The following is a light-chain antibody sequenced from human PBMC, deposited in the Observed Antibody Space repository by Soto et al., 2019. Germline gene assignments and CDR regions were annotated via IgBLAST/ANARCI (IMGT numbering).Light chain of an antibody. CDR3: HQYKTFPPT. CDR1: QDISNY. Sequence: DIQMTQSPSSLSASVGDRVTITCRARQDISNYLAWYQQKPGKAPKSLIYAASNLEIGAPSKFIGSRSETDFTLTITSLYPEDFAIYYCHQYKTFPPTFGQGTKVYMK. V-gene: IGKV1-16*02. CDR2: AAS. J-gene: IGKJ2*01.